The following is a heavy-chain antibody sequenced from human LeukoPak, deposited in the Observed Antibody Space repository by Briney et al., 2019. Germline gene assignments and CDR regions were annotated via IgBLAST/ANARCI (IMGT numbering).Heavy chain of an antibody. CDR3: ARTLVPAGMDY. J-gene: IGHJ4*02. D-gene: IGHD2-2*01. CDR2: IKQDGSEK. Sequence: GGSLRLSCAASGFTFSSYSMNWVRQAPGKGLEWVANIKQDGSEKYYVDSVKGRFTISRDNAKNSLYLQMNSLRAEDTAVYYCARTLVPAGMDYWGQGTLVTVSS. V-gene: IGHV3-7*01. CDR1: GFTFSSYS.